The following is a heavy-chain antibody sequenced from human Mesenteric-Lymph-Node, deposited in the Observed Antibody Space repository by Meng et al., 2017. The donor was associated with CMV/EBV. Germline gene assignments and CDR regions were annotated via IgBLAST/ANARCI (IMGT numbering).Heavy chain of an antibody. Sequence: GGSLRLSCAASGFTFSRYDMHWVRQAPGKGLEWVALISSDGRSKYYADSEKGRFTISRDNSKNTLYLQMNSLRAEDTAVYYCARPLFRSSIFPFEYWGQGMLVNVSS. V-gene: IGHV3-30*04. CDR2: ISSDGRSK. D-gene: IGHD6-13*01. CDR3: ARPLFRSSIFPFEY. J-gene: IGHJ4*02. CDR1: GFTFSRYD.